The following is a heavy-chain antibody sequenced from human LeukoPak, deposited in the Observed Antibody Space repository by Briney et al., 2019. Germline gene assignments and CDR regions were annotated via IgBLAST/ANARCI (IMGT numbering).Heavy chain of an antibody. V-gene: IGHV4-30-4*01. CDR3: ARDRNYGDSTYDAFDI. J-gene: IGHJ3*02. CDR1: GDSFSSGGYY. CDR2: IYYSGST. Sequence: SQTLSLTCTVSGDSFSSGGYYWSWIRQPPGKGLEWIGYIYYSGSTYYNPSLKSRVTISVDTSKNQFSLKVSSVTAADTAVYYCARDRNYGDSTYDAFDIWGQGTMVTVSS. D-gene: IGHD4-17*01.